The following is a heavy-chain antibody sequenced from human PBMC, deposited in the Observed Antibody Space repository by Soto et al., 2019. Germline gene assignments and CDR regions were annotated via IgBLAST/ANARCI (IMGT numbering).Heavy chain of an antibody. D-gene: IGHD5-18*01. Sequence: ASVKVSCKASGYTFTSYAMHWVRQAPGQRLEWMGWINAGNGNTKYSQKFQGRVTITRDTSASTAYMELSSLRSGDTAVYYCARDQGGIQLWLTLWGQGTLVTVSS. V-gene: IGHV1-3*01. CDR2: INAGNGNT. CDR1: GYTFTSYA. J-gene: IGHJ4*02. CDR3: ARDQGGIQLWLTL.